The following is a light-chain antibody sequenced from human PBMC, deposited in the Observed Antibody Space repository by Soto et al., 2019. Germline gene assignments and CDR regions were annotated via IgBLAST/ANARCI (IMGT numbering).Light chain of an antibody. CDR1: STGTKS. CDR2: DDS. J-gene: IGLJ2*01. Sequence: SYVLTQPPSVSVAPGQTARITCGGNSTGTKSVHWYQQKPGQAPVLVVYDDSDRPSGIPERFSGSNSGNTATLTISRVEAGDEADYYCQVWDSSSDHVVFGGGTQLTVL. CDR3: QVWDSSSDHVV. V-gene: IGLV3-21*02.